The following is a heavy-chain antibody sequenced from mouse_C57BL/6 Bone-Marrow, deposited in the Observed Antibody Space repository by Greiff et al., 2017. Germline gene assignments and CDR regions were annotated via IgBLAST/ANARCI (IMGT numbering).Heavy chain of an antibody. V-gene: IGHV1-54*01. Sequence: VQLVESGAELVRPGTSVKVSCKASGYAFTNYLIEWVKQRPGQGLEWIGVIYPGSGGTNYNEKFKGKATLTADKSSSTAYMQLSSLTSEDSAVYFCARMGPYYFDYWGQGTTLTVSS. CDR3: ARMGPYYFDY. CDR1: GYAFTNYL. J-gene: IGHJ2*01. D-gene: IGHD4-1*01. CDR2: IYPGSGGT.